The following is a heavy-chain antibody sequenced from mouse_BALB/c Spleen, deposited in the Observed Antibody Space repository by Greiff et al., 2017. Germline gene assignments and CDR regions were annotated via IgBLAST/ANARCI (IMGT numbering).Heavy chain of an antibody. V-gene: IGHV6-6*02. CDR1: GFTFSNYW. J-gene: IGHJ4*01. Sequence: EVKLVESGGGLVQPGGSMKLSCVASGFTFSNYWMNWVRQSPEKGLEWVAEIRLKSNNYATHYAESVKGRFTISRDDSKSSVYLQMNNLRAEDTGIYYCTPHYYGSSIDYAMDYWGQGTSVTVSS. CDR3: TPHYYGSSIDYAMDY. CDR2: IRLKSNNYAT. D-gene: IGHD1-1*01.